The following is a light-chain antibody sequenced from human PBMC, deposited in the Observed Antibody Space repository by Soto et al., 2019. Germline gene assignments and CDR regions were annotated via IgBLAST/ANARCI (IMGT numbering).Light chain of an antibody. CDR2: KAS. Sequence: DIQMTQSPSTLSASVGDRVTITCRASQSISSWLAWYQQKPGKAPKLLIYKASSLESRVPSRFSGSGSGTEFTLTISSLQPDDFATYYCQQSYSTPLTFGGGTKVDIK. CDR1: QSISSW. J-gene: IGKJ4*01. V-gene: IGKV1-5*03. CDR3: QQSYSTPLT.